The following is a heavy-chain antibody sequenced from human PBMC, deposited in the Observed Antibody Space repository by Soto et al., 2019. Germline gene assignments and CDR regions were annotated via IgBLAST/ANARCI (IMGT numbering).Heavy chain of an antibody. D-gene: IGHD6-13*01. Sequence: GGSLRLSCAASGFTFSSYAMSWVRQAPGKGLEWVSAISGSGGSTYYADSVEGRFTISRDNSKNTLYLQMNSLRAEDTAVYYCAKVYSSSHYYYYYGMDVWGQGTTVTVSS. J-gene: IGHJ6*02. V-gene: IGHV3-23*01. CDR2: ISGSGGST. CDR1: GFTFSSYA. CDR3: AKVYSSSHYYYYYGMDV.